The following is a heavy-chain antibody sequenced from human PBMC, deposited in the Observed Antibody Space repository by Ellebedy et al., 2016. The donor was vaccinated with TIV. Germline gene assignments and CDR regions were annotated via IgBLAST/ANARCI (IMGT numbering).Heavy chain of an antibody. Sequence: GGSLRLSCAASGFTFSSYAMSWVRQAPGKGLEWVSAISGSGGSTYYADSVKGRFTISRDNSKNTLYLQMNSLRAEDTAVYYCATSRGAARLYYYFDYWGQGTLVTVSS. CDR1: GFTFSSYA. J-gene: IGHJ4*02. V-gene: IGHV3-23*01. CDR2: ISGSGGST. D-gene: IGHD6-6*01. CDR3: ATSRGAARLYYYFDY.